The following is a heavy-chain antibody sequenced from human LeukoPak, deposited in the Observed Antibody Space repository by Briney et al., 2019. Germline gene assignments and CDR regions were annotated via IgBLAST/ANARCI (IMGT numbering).Heavy chain of an antibody. CDR3: ARAWYYYGSGSRNTYYFDY. CDR1: GFTLSNYW. CDR2: ISSSSSYR. J-gene: IGHJ4*02. V-gene: IGHV3-21*01. D-gene: IGHD3-10*01. Sequence: PGGSLRLSCAASGFTLSNYWMHWVRQAPGQGLEWVSSISSSSSYRYYADSVKGRFTISRDNAKNSLYLQMNSLRAEDTAVYYCARAWYYYGSGSRNTYYFDYWGQGTLVTVSS.